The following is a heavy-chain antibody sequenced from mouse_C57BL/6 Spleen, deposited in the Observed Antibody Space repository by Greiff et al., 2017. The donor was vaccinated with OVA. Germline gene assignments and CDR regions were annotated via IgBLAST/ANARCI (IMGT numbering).Heavy chain of an antibody. V-gene: IGHV1-64*01. CDR1: GYTFTSYW. D-gene: IGHD1-1*01. CDR2: IHPNSGST. J-gene: IGHJ3*01. CDR3: AREEITTVVATPFAY. Sequence: QVQLQQSGAELVKPGASVKLSCKASGYTFTSYWMHWVKQRPGQGLEWIGMIHPNSGSTNYNEKFKSKATLTVDKSSSTAYMQLSSLTSEDSAVYYCAREEITTVVATPFAYWGQGTLVTVSA.